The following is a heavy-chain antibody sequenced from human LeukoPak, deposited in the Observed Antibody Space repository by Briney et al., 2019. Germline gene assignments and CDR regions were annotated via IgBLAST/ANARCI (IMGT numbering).Heavy chain of an antibody. Sequence: PSETLSLTCTVSGGSISNNYWSWFRQPPGKGLGWIGYIYYSGSTNYNPSLKSRVTISVDTSKSQFTLKLSSVTAADTAVYYCASHKGFWGQGTLVTVSS. V-gene: IGHV4-59*01. CDR2: IYYSGST. CDR1: GGSISNNY. J-gene: IGHJ4*02. CDR3: ASHKGF.